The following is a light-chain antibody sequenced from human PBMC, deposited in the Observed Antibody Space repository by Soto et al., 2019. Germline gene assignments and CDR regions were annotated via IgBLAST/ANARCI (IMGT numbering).Light chain of an antibody. CDR2: MAS. Sequence: DIQMTQSPSTLSASVGDRVTITCRASQSISVWLSWYQQQPGKAPKLLIYMASTLESGVPSRFSGSGSGTEFTRTISSLQPDDFATYYCQHYSAYSTFGQGTRVEI. CDR3: QHYSAYST. CDR1: QSISVW. V-gene: IGKV1-5*03. J-gene: IGKJ1*01.